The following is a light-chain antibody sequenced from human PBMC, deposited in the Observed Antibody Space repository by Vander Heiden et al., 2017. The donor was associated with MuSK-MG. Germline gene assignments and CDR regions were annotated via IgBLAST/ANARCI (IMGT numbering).Light chain of an antibody. J-gene: IGLJ2*01. CDR1: NTKIGAGYA. V-gene: IGLV1-40*01. CDR2: VNN. Sequence: QSVLTQPPSVSGAPGQRVTISCTGSNTKIGAGYAVHWYRQLPGSAPKVLIYVNNDRPSDVSDRFSGSKSGTSASLAITGLQVGDEADYYCQSYDSTVRGDVVFGGGTKLTVL. CDR3: QSYDSTVRGDVV.